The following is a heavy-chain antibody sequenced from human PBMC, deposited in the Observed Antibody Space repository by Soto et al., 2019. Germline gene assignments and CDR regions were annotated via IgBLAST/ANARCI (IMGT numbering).Heavy chain of an antibody. CDR1: GGSISSGGYY. J-gene: IGHJ3*02. D-gene: IGHD4-4*01. CDR3: ARGGSYSKKIGPATDDAFDI. Sequence: QVQLQESGPGLVKPSQTLSLTCTVSGGSISSGGYYWSWIRQHPGKGLEWIGYIYYSGSTYYNPSLKSRVTISVDTSKNQFSLKLSSVTAADTAVYYCARGGSYSKKIGPATDDAFDIWGQGTMVTVSS. CDR2: IYYSGST. V-gene: IGHV4-31*03.